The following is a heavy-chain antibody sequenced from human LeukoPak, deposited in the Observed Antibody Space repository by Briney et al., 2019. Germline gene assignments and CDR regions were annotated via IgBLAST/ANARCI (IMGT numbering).Heavy chain of an antibody. D-gene: IGHD2-15*01. V-gene: IGHV3-21*01. J-gene: IGHJ4*02. Sequence: GGSLRLSCAASGFTLSPYGMDWVRQAPGKGLEWVSSISRSSRFIWYGDSVKGRLTISRDNAKNSLFLQMDSLRAEDTAVYYCVRERDCSAASCMAYYFDLWGQGTLVTVSS. CDR2: ISRSSRFI. CDR1: GFTLSPYG. CDR3: VRERDCSAASCMAYYFDL.